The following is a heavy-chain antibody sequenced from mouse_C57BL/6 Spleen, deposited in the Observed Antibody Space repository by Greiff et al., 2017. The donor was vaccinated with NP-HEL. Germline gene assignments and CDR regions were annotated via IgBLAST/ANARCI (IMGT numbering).Heavy chain of an antibody. D-gene: IGHD1-1*02. CDR1: GYAFSSSW. J-gene: IGHJ1*03. V-gene: IGHV1-82*01. Sequence: VHLVESGPELVKPGASVKISCKASGYAFSSSWMNWVKQRPGKGLEWIGRIYPGDGDTNYNGKFKGKATLTADKSSSTAYMQLSSLTSEDSAVYFCARGSYYWYFDVWGTGTTVTVSS. CDR3: ARGSYYWYFDV. CDR2: IYPGDGDT.